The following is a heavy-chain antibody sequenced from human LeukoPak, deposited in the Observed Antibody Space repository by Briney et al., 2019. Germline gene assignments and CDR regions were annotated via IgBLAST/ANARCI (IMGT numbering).Heavy chain of an antibody. Sequence: GGSLRLSCVASGFTFSIYSMHWVRQAPGKGLEWVAVISYDESNKFYTHSVKGRFTISRDNSKNTLYLQMNSLTAEDTAIYSCARGATNDFWTGYGWFDPWGQGTLVTVSS. CDR3: ARGATNDFWTGYGWFDP. J-gene: IGHJ5*02. V-gene: IGHV3-30-3*01. CDR2: ISYDESNK. D-gene: IGHD3/OR15-3a*01. CDR1: GFTFSIYS.